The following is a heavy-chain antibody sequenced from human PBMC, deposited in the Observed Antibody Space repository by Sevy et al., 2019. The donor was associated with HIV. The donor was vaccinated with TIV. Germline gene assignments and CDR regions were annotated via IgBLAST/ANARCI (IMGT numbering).Heavy chain of an antibody. Sequence: GGSLRLSCTASGFTVSSNYMSWVRQAPGKGLEWVSVLYSGGSTYYADSVKGGFTISRDNSKNTLYLQMNSLRAEDRAVYYCARVTVRGFDDWGQGTLVTVSS. CDR1: GFTVSSNY. V-gene: IGHV3-53*01. D-gene: IGHD3-10*01. CDR2: LYSGGST. CDR3: ARVTVRGFDD. J-gene: IGHJ4*02.